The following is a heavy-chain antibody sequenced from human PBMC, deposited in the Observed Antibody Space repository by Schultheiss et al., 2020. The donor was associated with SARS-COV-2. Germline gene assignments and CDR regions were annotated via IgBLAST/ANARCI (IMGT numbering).Heavy chain of an antibody. D-gene: IGHD4-17*01. Sequence: SETLSLTCAVYGGSFSGYYWGWIRQPPGKGLEWIGEINHSGSTNYNPSLKSRVTISVDTSKNQFSLKLSSVTAADTAVYYCARGPTVTTYRWFDPWGQGTLVTVSS. J-gene: IGHJ5*02. CDR2: INHSGST. V-gene: IGHV4-34*01. CDR3: ARGPTVTTYRWFDP. CDR1: GGSFSGYY.